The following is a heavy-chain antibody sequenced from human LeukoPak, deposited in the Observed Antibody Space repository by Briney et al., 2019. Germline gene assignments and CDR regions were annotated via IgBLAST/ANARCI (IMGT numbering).Heavy chain of an antibody. CDR1: GFTFSSYN. J-gene: IGHJ4*02. V-gene: IGHV3-21*01. D-gene: IGHD2-15*01. CDR2: ISRTGTYI. Sequence: PGGSLSLSCAASGFTFSSYNMKWVRQAPGEGLEWVSSISRTGTYIYYADSVKGRFTVSRDNAQNSLYLQMNSLRVEDTAVYYCARVLETACTGGSCYSGLDYWGQGTLVTVSS. CDR3: ARVLETACTGGSCYSGLDY.